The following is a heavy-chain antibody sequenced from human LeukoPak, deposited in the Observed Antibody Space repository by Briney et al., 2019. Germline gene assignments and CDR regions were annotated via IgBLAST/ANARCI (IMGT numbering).Heavy chain of an antibody. CDR1: GYTFTSYD. J-gene: IGHJ4*02. D-gene: IGHD6-19*01. CDR3: AFTRSGIAVAGGDY. V-gene: IGHV1-8*01. CDR2: MNPNSGNT. Sequence: ASVKVSCKASGYTFTSYDINWVRQATGQGLEWMGWMNPNSGNTGYAQKFQGRVTMTRNTSISTAYMELSSLRSEDTAVYYCAFTRSGIAVAGGDYWGQGTLVTVSS.